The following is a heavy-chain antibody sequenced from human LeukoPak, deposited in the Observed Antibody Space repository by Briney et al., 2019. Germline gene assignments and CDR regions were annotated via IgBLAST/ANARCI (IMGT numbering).Heavy chain of an antibody. CDR2: ISYDGSNK. J-gene: IGHJ6*02. CDR1: GFTFSSYA. V-gene: IGHV3-30-3*01. D-gene: IGHD6-6*01. CDR3: ARALAARRRLTYYYGMDV. Sequence: GGSLRLSCAASGFTFSSYAMSWVRQAPGKGLEWVAVISYDGSNKYYADSVKGRFTISRDNSKNTLYLQMNSLRAEDTAVYYCARALAARRRLTYYYGMDVWGQGTTVTVSS.